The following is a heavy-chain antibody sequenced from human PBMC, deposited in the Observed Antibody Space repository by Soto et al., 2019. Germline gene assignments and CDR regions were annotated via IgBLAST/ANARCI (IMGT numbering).Heavy chain of an antibody. V-gene: IGHV4-39*01. D-gene: IGHD3-10*01. CDR3: ARHRTAYYYGSGRPMIDY. Sequence: PSETLSLTCTVSGGSISSSSYYWGWIRQPPGKGLEWIGSIYYSGSTYYNPSLKSRVTISVDTSKNQFSLKLSSVTAADTAVYYCARHRTAYYYGSGRPMIDYWGQGTLVTVSS. CDR2: IYYSGST. CDR1: GGSISSSSYY. J-gene: IGHJ4*02.